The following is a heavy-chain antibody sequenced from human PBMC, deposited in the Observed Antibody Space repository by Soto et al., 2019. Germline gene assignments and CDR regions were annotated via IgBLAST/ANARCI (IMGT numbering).Heavy chain of an antibody. Sequence: QVQLVQSGGEVKKPGASVKVSCKASGYTFSSYGINWVRQAPGQGLEWLGWISPYDGNTKYGQILQGTGSMTTATSTKTANMEVRSLRSDDAAVYSCARGGYYDSSGSRNYHYYGMNVWGQGTTVTVSS. D-gene: IGHD3-22*01. CDR1: GYTFSSYG. CDR3: ARGGYYDSSGSRNYHYYGMNV. J-gene: IGHJ6*02. V-gene: IGHV1-18*01. CDR2: ISPYDGNT.